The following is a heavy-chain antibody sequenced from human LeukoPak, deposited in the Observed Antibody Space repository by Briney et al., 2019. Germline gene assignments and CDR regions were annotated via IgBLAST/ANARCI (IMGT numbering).Heavy chain of an antibody. J-gene: IGHJ5*02. CDR1: GYTFTSYG. CDR2: ISACNGNT. V-gene: IGHV1-18*01. Sequence: SVKVSCKAYGYTFTSYGISWVRQAPGQGLEWMGWISACNGNTNYAQKLQGRVTMTTDTSTSTAYMELRSLRSDDSAVYYCARDLGDIVVVPSAFTLPWGQGTLVTVSS. D-gene: IGHD2-2*01. CDR3: ARDLGDIVVVPSAFTLP.